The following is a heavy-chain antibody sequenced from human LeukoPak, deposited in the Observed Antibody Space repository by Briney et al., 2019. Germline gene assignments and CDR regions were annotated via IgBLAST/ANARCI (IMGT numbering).Heavy chain of an antibody. CDR3: ATGLWWDLYY. V-gene: IGHV5-51*01. CDR2: IYPDDSNT. J-gene: IGHJ4*02. CDR1: GYSFTSYW. Sequence: GESLKISCKGSGYSFTSYWIGWVRQMPGIGLEWMGIIYPDDSNTRYSSSFQGQVTISADKSISTAYLQWSSLKASDTAMYYCATGLWWDLYYWGQGTPVTVSS. D-gene: IGHD1-26*01.